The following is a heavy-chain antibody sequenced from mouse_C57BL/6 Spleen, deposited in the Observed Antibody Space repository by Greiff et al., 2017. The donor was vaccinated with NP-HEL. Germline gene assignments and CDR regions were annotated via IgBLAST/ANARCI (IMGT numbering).Heavy chain of an antibody. CDR2: IHPNSGST. Sequence: VQLQQPGAELVKPGASVKLSCKASGYTFTSYWMHWVKQRPGQGLEWIGMIHPNSGSTNYNEKFKSKTTLTVDKSSSTAYMQLSSLTSEDSAVYYYASLLTEFAYWGQGTLVTVSA. J-gene: IGHJ3*01. CDR3: ASLLTEFAY. D-gene: IGHD4-1*01. CDR1: GYTFTSYW. V-gene: IGHV1-64*01.